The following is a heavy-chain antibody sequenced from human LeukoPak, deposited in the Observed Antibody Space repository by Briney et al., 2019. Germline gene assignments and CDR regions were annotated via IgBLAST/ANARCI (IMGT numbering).Heavy chain of an antibody. Sequence: ASVKVSCKASGYTFTGYYMHWVRQAPGQGLEWMGRINPSSGGTNYAQKFQGRVTMTRDTSISTAYMELSRLRSDDTAVYYCARLGSDSSGYSGDAFDIWGPGTMVTVSS. CDR1: GYTFTGYY. V-gene: IGHV1-2*06. D-gene: IGHD3-22*01. CDR2: INPSSGGT. J-gene: IGHJ3*02. CDR3: ARLGSDSSGYSGDAFDI.